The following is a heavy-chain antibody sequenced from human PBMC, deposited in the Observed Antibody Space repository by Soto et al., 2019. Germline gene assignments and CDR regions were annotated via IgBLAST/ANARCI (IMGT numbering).Heavy chain of an antibody. Sequence: LSLTCSVSGGSISTVGHYWTWIRQPPGKGLEWIGSIYHTGSTYYSKSLRSRLTMSVDTSKSQFSLRLSSVTAADTAVYYCARATGALRSRNCDYWGQGSLVTVSS. V-gene: IGHV4-31*03. J-gene: IGHJ4*02. CDR2: IYHTGST. D-gene: IGHD7-27*01. CDR3: ARATGALRSRNCDY. CDR1: GGSISTVGHY.